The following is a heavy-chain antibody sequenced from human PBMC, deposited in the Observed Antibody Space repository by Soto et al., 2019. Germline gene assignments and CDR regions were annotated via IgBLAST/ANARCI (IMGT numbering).Heavy chain of an antibody. V-gene: IGHV3-74*01. CDR2: INSDGSST. Sequence: GGSLRLSCAASGFTFSSYWMHWVRQAPGKGLVWVSRINSDGSSTSYADSVKGRFTISRDNAKNTLYLQMNSLRAEDTAVYYCARPPIVGATKGYYGMGVWGQGTTVTVSS. J-gene: IGHJ6*02. D-gene: IGHD1-26*01. CDR3: ARPPIVGATKGYYGMGV. CDR1: GFTFSSYW.